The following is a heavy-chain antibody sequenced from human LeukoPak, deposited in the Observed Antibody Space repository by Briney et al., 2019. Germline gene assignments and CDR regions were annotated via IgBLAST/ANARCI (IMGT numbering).Heavy chain of an antibody. CDR3: ARAPMTTVTTGYYYLYGMDV. V-gene: IGHV1-18*01. CDR1: GYTFTSYG. Sequence: ASVKVSCKASGYTFTSYGISWVRQAPGQGLEWMGWISAYNGNTNYAQKLQGRVTMTTDTSTSTAYMELRSLRSDDTAVYYCARAPMTTVTTGYYYLYGMDVWGQGTTVTVSS. D-gene: IGHD4-17*01. J-gene: IGHJ6*02. CDR2: ISAYNGNT.